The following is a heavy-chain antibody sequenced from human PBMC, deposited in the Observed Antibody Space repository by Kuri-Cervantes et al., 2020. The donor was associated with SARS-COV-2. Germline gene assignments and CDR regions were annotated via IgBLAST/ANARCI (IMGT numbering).Heavy chain of an antibody. V-gene: IGHV4-30-2*01. CDR3: ARQMMSSITIFGVVITRNWFDP. Sequence: SQTLSLTCAVSGGSISSGGYSWSWIRQPPGKGLEWIGYIYHSGSTYYNPSLKSRVTISVDRSRNQFSLKLSSVTAADTAVYCCARQMMSSITIFGVVITRNWFDPWGQGTLVTVSS. J-gene: IGHJ5*02. CDR1: GGSISSGGYS. D-gene: IGHD3-3*01. CDR2: IYHSGST.